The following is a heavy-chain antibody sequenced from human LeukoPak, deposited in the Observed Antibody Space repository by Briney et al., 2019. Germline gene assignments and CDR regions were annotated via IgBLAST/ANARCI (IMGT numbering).Heavy chain of an antibody. CDR2: INHSGST. Sequence: SETLSLTCAVYGGSFSGYYWSWIRQPPGKGLEWIGEINHSGSTNYNPSLKSRVTLSVDTSKTQFSLRLSSVTAADTAVYYCAREDSGSYYNYYYFYMDVWGKGTTVTISS. V-gene: IGHV4-34*01. J-gene: IGHJ6*03. CDR1: GGSFSGYY. D-gene: IGHD3-10*01. CDR3: AREDSGSYYNYYYFYMDV.